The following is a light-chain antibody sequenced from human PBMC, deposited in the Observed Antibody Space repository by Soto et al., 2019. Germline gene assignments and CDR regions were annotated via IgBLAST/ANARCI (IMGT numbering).Light chain of an antibody. J-gene: IGLJ2*01. Sequence: QAVVTQPPSASGTPGQRVTISCSGGSSNIGSNTVSWYQQLPGTAPKLVMYVNNQRSSGVPDRFSGSKSGTSASLAISGLQSEDEADYYCATWDDSLNGTVFGGGTKLTVL. CDR2: VNN. CDR3: ATWDDSLNGTV. V-gene: IGLV1-44*01. CDR1: SSNIGSNT.